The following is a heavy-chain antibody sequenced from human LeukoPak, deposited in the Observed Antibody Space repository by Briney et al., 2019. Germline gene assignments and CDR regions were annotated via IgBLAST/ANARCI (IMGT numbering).Heavy chain of an antibody. CDR3: ARDVDTATDQINDY. D-gene: IGHD5-18*01. J-gene: IGHJ4*02. CDR1: GYTFTSHG. CDR2: VSTYNGNT. Sequence: ASVKVSCKASGYTFTSHGISWVRQAPGQGLEWMGWVSTYNGNTNYVPKYQGRVTMTTDTSTSRAYMELRSLRSDDTAVYYCARDVDTATDQINDYWGQGTLVTVSS. V-gene: IGHV1-18*04.